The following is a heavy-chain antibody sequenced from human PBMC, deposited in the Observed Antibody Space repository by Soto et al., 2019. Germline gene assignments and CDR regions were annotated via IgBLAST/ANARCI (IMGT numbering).Heavy chain of an antibody. D-gene: IGHD7-27*01. CDR1: GFSLSTSGVG. J-gene: IGHJ4*02. Sequence: GSGPTLGNPTQTLTLTCTFSGFSLSTSGVGVGWIRQPPGKALEWLALIYWDDDKRYSPSLKSRLTITKDTSKNQVVLTMTNMDPVDTATYYCAHSLIPNWGSRGAFDYWGQGTLVTVSS. CDR2: IYWDDDK. V-gene: IGHV2-5*02. CDR3: AHSLIPNWGSRGAFDY.